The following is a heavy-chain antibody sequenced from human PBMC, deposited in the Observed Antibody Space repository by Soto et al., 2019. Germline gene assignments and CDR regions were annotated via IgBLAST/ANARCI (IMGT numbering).Heavy chain of an antibody. CDR1: GYTFTSYG. J-gene: IGHJ4*02. Sequence: ASVKVSCKASGYTFTSYGISWVRQAPGQGLEWMGWISAYNGNTNYAQKLQGRVTMTTDTSTSTDYMELRSLRSDDTAVYYCARGPPRIAAAPIRYWGQGTLVTVSS. D-gene: IGHD6-13*01. V-gene: IGHV1-18*04. CDR3: ARGPPRIAAAPIRY. CDR2: ISAYNGNT.